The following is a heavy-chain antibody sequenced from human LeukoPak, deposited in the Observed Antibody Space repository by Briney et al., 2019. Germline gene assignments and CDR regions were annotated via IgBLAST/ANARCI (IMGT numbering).Heavy chain of an antibody. D-gene: IGHD3-3*01. J-gene: IGHJ4*02. CDR2: IIPIFGTA. CDR3: AKDSDFWSGYEQYYFDY. CDR1: GGTFSSYA. V-gene: IGHV1-69*05. Sequence: VASVKVSCKASGGTFSSYAISWVRQAPGQGVEWMGGIIPIFGTANYAQKFQSRLTITTDETTSTAHMELSNLRSEDKAVYYCAKDSDFWSGYEQYYFDYWGQGTLVTVSA.